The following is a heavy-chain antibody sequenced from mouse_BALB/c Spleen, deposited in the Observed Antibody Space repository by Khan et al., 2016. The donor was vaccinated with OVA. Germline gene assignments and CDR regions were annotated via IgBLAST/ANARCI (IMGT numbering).Heavy chain of an antibody. CDR3: ARDYWFVY. J-gene: IGHJ3*01. CDR2: ISSGGNT. V-gene: IGHV5-6-5*01. Sequence: EVKLVESGGGLVKPGGSLKVSCAASGFTFSNYGMSWVRQTPEKRMDWVASISSGGNTYYIDSVKGRFTISRDNVRNILYLQMSSLRSEDTAMYYCARDYWFVYWGQGTLVTVSA. CDR1: GFTFSNYG.